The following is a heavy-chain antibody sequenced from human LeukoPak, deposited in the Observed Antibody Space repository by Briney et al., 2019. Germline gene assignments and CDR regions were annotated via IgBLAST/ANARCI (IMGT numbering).Heavy chain of an antibody. D-gene: IGHD3-22*01. J-gene: IGHJ5*02. CDR3: ARQGDYYDSSGYL. CDR2: IIPFIATT. Sequence: ASVKVSCKASGGTFSRNAISWVRQAPGHGLEWMGGIIPFIATTNSAQKFQGRVTITADESTSTTYMELSSLRSEDTAVYYCARQGDYYDSSGYLWGQGTLITVSS. CDR1: GGTFSRNA. V-gene: IGHV1-69*13.